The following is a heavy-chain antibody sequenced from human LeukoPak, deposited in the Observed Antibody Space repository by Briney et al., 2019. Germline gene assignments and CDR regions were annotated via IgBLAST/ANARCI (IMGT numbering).Heavy chain of an antibody. Sequence: SETLSLTCAVYGGSFSGYYWSWIRQPPGKGLEWIGEINHSGSTNYNPSLKNRVTISVDTSKNQFSLKLSSVTAADTAVYYCASVNSTPYPWGQGTLVTVSS. CDR1: GGSFSGYY. J-gene: IGHJ4*02. V-gene: IGHV4-34*01. CDR3: ASVNSTPYP. CDR2: INHSGST. D-gene: IGHD2-15*01.